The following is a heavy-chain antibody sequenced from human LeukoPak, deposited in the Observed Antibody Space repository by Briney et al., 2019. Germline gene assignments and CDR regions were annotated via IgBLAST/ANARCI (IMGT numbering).Heavy chain of an antibody. Sequence: ASVKVSCKVSGYTLTELSMHWVRQAPGKGLEWMRGFDPEDGETIYAQKFQGRVTMTEDTSTDTAYMEPSSLRSEDTAVYYCATLPDGDGDYWGQGTLVTVSS. CDR1: GYTLTELS. CDR2: FDPEDGET. V-gene: IGHV1-24*01. D-gene: IGHD3-10*01. CDR3: ATLPDGDGDY. J-gene: IGHJ4*02.